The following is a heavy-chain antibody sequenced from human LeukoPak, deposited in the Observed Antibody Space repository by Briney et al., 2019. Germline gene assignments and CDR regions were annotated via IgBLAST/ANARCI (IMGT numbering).Heavy chain of an antibody. CDR1: GYTFTDYY. V-gene: IGHV1-69-2*01. CDR2: VDPEDGET. CDR3: ATDGLFSSSWTNWFDP. Sequence: ASVKISCKVSGYTFTDYYMHWVQQAPGKGLEWMGLVDPEDGETIYAEKFQGRVTITADTSTDTAYMELSSLRSEDTAVYYCATDGLFSSSWTNWFDPWGQGTLDTVSS. J-gene: IGHJ5*02. D-gene: IGHD6-13*01.